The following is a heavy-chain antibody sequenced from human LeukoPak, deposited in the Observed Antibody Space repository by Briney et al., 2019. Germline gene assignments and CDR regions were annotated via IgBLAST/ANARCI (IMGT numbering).Heavy chain of an antibody. CDR1: GGSIKRDY. CDR3: ARGVGSSWYGD. D-gene: IGHD6-13*01. CDR2: IHYSGAT. J-gene: IGHJ4*02. V-gene: IGHV4-4*07. Sequence: SGTLSLTCTISGGSIKRDYWNWVRQPAGEGLEWIGRIHYSGATNDNPPLRSRVTMSVDTSKNQFSLKLSSVTAADTAVYYCARGVGSSWYGDWGQGTLVTVSS.